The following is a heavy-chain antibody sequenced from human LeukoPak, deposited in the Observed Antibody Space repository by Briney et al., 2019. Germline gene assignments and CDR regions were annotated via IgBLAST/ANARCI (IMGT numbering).Heavy chain of an antibody. J-gene: IGHJ4*02. V-gene: IGHV4-38-2*02. Sequence: PSETLSLTCAVSGYSITSGYYWGWIRQPPGKGLEWIGSISHSKNTYYKPSLKSRVTISADTSKNQFSLRLSSVTAADTAVYYCARDLIYGSGSLDYWGQGTLVTVSS. CDR1: GYSITSGYY. CDR3: ARDLIYGSGSLDY. CDR2: ISHSKNT. D-gene: IGHD3-10*01.